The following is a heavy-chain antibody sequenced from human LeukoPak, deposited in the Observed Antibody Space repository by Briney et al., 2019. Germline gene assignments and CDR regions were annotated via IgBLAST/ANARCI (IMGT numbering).Heavy chain of an antibody. J-gene: IGHJ4*02. V-gene: IGHV1-69*04. Sequence: SVKVSCKASGGTFSSYAISWVRQAPGQGLEWMGRIIPILGIANYAQKFQGRVTITTDESTSTAYMELSSLRSEDTAVYYCARDMSEGYSYYWGQGTLVTVSS. CDR3: ARDMSEGYSYY. CDR1: GGTFSSYA. D-gene: IGHD5-18*01. CDR2: IIPILGIA.